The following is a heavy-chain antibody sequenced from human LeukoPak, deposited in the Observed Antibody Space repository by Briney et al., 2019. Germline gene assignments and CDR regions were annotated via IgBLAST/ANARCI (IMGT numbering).Heavy chain of an antibody. D-gene: IGHD1-20*01. V-gene: IGHV1-24*01. Sequence: AASVKVSCKVSGYTLTELSMHWVRQAPGKGLEWMGGFDPEDGETIYAQKFQGRVTMTEDTSTDTAYMELSSLRSEDTAVYYCATGVTGNTHFDYWGQGTLVTVSS. CDR2: FDPEDGET. CDR1: GYTLTELS. CDR3: ATGVTGNTHFDY. J-gene: IGHJ4*02.